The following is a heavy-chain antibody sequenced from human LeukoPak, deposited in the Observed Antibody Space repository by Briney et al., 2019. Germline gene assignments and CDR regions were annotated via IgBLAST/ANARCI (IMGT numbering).Heavy chain of an antibody. CDR3: ARDPHYYHSGRELDY. D-gene: IGHD3-10*01. CDR1: GDNVSRNGAG. CDR2: TYYRSKWYN. J-gene: IGHJ4*02. Sequence: PSQTLSLTCVISGDNVSRNGAGWHWIRQSPSRGLEWLGNTYYRSKWYNDYAGSVKSRITINAETSKNHFSLQLKSVTPEDTAVYYCARDPHYYHSGRELDYWGQGTLVTVSS. V-gene: IGHV6-1*01.